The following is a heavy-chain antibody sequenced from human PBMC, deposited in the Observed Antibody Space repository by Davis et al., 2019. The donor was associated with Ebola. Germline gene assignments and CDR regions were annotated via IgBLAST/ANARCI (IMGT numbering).Heavy chain of an antibody. D-gene: IGHD6-13*01. CDR1: GLAFSSYA. J-gene: IGHJ4*02. V-gene: IGHV3-23*01. CDR2: ISGSGGST. Sequence: GESLKISCAASGLAFSSYAMSWVRQAPGKGLEWVSAISGSGGSTYYADSVKGRFTISRDNSKSTLYLQMNSLRAEDTAVYYCAKDLIGYSSSWGQGTLVTVSS. CDR3: AKDLIGYSSS.